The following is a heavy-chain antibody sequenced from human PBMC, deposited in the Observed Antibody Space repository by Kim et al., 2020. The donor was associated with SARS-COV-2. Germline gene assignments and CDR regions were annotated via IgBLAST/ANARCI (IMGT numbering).Heavy chain of an antibody. CDR2: ISSSSSYI. V-gene: IGHV3-21*01. CDR3: ARVVYSSSWSFDY. J-gene: IGHJ4*02. CDR1: GFTFSSYS. D-gene: IGHD6-13*01. Sequence: GRSLRLSCAASGFTFSSYSMNWVRQAPGKGLEWVSSISSSSSYIYYADSVKGRFTISRDNAKNSLYLQMNSLRAEDTAVYYCARVVYSSSWSFDYWGQGTLVTVSS.